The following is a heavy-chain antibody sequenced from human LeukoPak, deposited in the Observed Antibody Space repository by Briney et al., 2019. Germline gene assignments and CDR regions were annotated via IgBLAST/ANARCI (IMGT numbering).Heavy chain of an antibody. D-gene: IGHD3-22*01. Sequence: GSLRLSCVASGFTFSAYGMHWVRQAPGEGLEWVASLWYDGSNKNYAESMKGRFTISRDNSKSTLYLQVNSLRVDDTTVYYCAKDRYDSSIVTTYDYWGQGTLVTVSS. J-gene: IGHJ4*02. CDR3: AKDRYDSSIVTTYDY. CDR2: LWYDGSNK. V-gene: IGHV3-30*02. CDR1: GFTFSAYG.